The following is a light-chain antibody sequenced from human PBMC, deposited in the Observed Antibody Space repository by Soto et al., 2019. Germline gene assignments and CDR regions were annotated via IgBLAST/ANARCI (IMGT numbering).Light chain of an antibody. V-gene: IGLV2-14*01. J-gene: IGLJ1*01. CDR1: SSDVGGYDY. CDR2: DVT. Sequence: QSVLTRSASVSGSPGQSITISCTGTSSDVGGYDYVSWYQQHPGKAPKLMIYDVTNRPSGVSNRFSGSKSGNTASLTISGLQAEDEADYYCISYASINTYVFGTGTKVTVL. CDR3: ISYASINTYV.